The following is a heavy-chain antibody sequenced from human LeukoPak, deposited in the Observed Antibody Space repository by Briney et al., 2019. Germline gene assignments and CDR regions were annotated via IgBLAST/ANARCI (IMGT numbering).Heavy chain of an antibody. D-gene: IGHD3-10*01. CDR3: ARLGYYYGSGKGDRNWFDP. Sequence: SETLSLTCAVYGGSFSGYYWSWIRQPPGKGLEWIGEINHSGSTNYNPSLKSRVTISVDTSKNQFSLKLSSVTAADTAVYYCARLGYYYGSGKGDRNWFDPWGQGTLVTVSS. CDR2: INHSGST. J-gene: IGHJ5*02. V-gene: IGHV4-34*01. CDR1: GGSFSGYY.